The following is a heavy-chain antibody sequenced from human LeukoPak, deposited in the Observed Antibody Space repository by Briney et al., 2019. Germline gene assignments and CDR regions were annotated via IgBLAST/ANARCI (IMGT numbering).Heavy chain of an antibody. V-gene: IGHV4-59*01. D-gene: IGHD3-10*01. J-gene: IGHJ3*02. CDR2: IYYSGST. CDR1: GGSISSYY. CDR3: ARDFWGYYGSGSYAFDI. Sequence: PSETLSLTCTVSGGSISSYYWSWIRQPPGKGLEWIGYIYYSGSTNYNPSLKSRVTISVDTSKNQFSLKLSSVTAADTAVYYCARDFWGYYGSGSYAFDIWGQGTMVTVSS.